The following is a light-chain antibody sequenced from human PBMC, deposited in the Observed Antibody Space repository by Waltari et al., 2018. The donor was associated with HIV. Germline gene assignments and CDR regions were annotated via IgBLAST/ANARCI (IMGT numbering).Light chain of an antibody. J-gene: IGKJ1*01. Sequence: EIVMTQSPATLSVSQGERATLSCRASQSVRSNLAWYQQKPGQAPRLLIYGASTRATGIPARFSGSGSGTEFTLTISSLQSEDFAVYYCQQYNNWPPRRTFGQGTKVEIK. CDR3: QQYNNWPPRRT. V-gene: IGKV3-15*01. CDR2: GAS. CDR1: QSVRSN.